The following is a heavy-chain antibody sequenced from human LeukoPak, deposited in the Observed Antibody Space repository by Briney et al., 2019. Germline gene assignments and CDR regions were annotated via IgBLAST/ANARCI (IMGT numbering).Heavy chain of an antibody. CDR2: ISYDGSNK. J-gene: IGHJ4*02. CDR3: AKEKDEYSLAFDY. CDR1: GLTFSSYG. V-gene: IGHV3-30*18. D-gene: IGHD5-18*01. Sequence: PGGSLRLSCAASGLTFSSYGMHWVRQAPGKGLEWVAVISYDGSNKYYADSVKGRFTISRDNSKNTLYLQMNSLRAEDTAVYYCAKEKDEYSLAFDYWGQGTLVTVSS.